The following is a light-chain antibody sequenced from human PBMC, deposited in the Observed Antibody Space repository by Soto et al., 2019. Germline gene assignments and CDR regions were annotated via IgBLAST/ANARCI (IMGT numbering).Light chain of an antibody. J-gene: IGKJ1*01. V-gene: IGKV3-15*01. CDR1: QSVSTN. CDR2: GAD. CDR3: QQYNYQGT. Sequence: EIVMTQSPATLSVSPGERTTLSCRASQSVSTNLAWYQQKPGQSPRLLIYGADTRATGIPARFSGSGSGTDFTLTISSLQSEDFAVYYCQQYNYQGTFGQGTKVDIK.